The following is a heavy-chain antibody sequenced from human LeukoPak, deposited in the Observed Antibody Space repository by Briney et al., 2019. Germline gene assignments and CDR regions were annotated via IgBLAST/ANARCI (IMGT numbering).Heavy chain of an antibody. Sequence: GGSLRLSCADSGFTFSRYTMNWVREAPGKGLEWVSSISSSSSNIYYADSVKGRFAISRDNAKTPLYLQMNSLRAEDTAVYYCARDSGTIFGPTSVDFWGQGTLVTVSS. CDR3: ARDSGTIFGPTSVDF. CDR1: GFTFSRYT. V-gene: IGHV3-21*01. D-gene: IGHD3-3*01. J-gene: IGHJ4*02. CDR2: ISSSSSNI.